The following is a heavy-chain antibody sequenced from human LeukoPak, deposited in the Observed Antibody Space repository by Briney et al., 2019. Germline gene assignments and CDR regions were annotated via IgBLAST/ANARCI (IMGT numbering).Heavy chain of an antibody. Sequence: SVKVSCKASGGTFSSYAISWVRQAPGQGLEWMGGIIPIFGTANYAQKFQGRVTITADESTSTAYMELSSLRSEDTAVYYCARDLLRGGYCSSTSCSASYYYYMDVWGKGTTVTVAS. D-gene: IGHD2-2*03. V-gene: IGHV1-69*13. CDR2: IIPIFGTA. CDR1: GGTFSSYA. J-gene: IGHJ6*03. CDR3: ARDLLRGGYCSSTSCSASYYYYMDV.